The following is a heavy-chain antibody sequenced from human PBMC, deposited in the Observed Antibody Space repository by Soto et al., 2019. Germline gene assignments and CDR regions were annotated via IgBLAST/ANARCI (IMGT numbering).Heavy chain of an antibody. Sequence: EVQLVESGGGLVQPGGSLRLSCAASGFTFSSYSMNWVRQAPGKGLEWFSYISSGSSTIYYADSVKGRFTISRDNAKNSLYLQMNILRAEDTALYYCARRGGISFDYLGQGTLVTVSS. CDR2: ISSGSSTI. J-gene: IGHJ4*02. CDR1: GFTFSSYS. CDR3: ARRGGISFDY. V-gene: IGHV3-48*01.